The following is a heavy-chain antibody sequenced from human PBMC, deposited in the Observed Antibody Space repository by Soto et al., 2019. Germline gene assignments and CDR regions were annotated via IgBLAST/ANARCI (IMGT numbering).Heavy chain of an antibody. CDR3: AKRGYSGHDLDY. CDR2: LSSDGGQI. CDR1: GFTFSHYG. D-gene: IGHD5-12*01. V-gene: IGHV3-30*18. Sequence: QMQLVESGGGVVQPGRSLRLSCVASGFTFSHYGMHWVRQSPGKGLEWVATLSSDGGQIYDADSVKGRFTISRDNSKNTLYLQMNSLRVEDTALYYCAKRGYSGHDLDYWGQGTLVTVSS. J-gene: IGHJ4*02.